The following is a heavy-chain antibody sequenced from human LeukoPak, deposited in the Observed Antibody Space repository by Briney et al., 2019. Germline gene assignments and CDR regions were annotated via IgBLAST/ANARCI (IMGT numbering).Heavy chain of an antibody. V-gene: IGHV3-21*04. CDR2: INSSSSYI. CDR3: AKSAGWEYYYDSSGYSLRVF. CDR1: GFTFRSYS. J-gene: IGHJ4*02. D-gene: IGHD3-22*01. Sequence: GGSLRPSCAASGFTFRSYSMNWGRPAPGKGLGWVSSINSSSSYIYYADSVKGRFTISRDNAKNSLYLQMNSLRAEDTAVYYCAKSAGWEYYYDSSGYSLRVFWGQGALVTVSS.